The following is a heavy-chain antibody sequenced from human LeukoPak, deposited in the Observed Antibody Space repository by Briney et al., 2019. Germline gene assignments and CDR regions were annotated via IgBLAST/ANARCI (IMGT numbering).Heavy chain of an antibody. CDR2: IYTSGST. CDR1: GGSISSYY. D-gene: IGHD1-14*01. V-gene: IGHV4-4*07. Sequence: SETPSLTCTVSGGSISSYYWSWIRQPAGKGLEWIGRIYTSGSTNYNPSLKSRVTMSVDTSKNQFSLKLSSVTAADTAVYYCARSSGRSPNRDYMDVWGKGTTVTISS. J-gene: IGHJ6*03. CDR3: ARSSGRSPNRDYMDV.